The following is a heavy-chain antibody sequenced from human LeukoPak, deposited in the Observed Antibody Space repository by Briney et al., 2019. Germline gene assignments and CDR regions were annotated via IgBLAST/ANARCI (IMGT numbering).Heavy chain of an antibody. V-gene: IGHV4-59*01. CDR3: ASRPTVTTGWHFDY. CDR1: GGSISSYY. Sequence: KTSETLSLTCTVSGGSISSYYWSWIRQPPGKGLEWIGYIYYSGSTNYNPSLKSRVTISVDTSKNQFSLKLSSVTAADTAVYYCASRPTVTTGWHFDYWGQGTLVTVSS. J-gene: IGHJ4*02. D-gene: IGHD4-17*01. CDR2: IYYSGST.